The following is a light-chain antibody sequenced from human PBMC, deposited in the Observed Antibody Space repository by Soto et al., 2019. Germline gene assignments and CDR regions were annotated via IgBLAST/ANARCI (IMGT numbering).Light chain of an antibody. V-gene: IGLV2-14*01. CDR1: SSDIGDSNF. CDR2: DVS. J-gene: IGLJ1*01. CDR3: SSYTSTTTVRFV. Sequence: QSVLAQPASVSGSPGQSITISCTGTSSDIGDSNFVSWYQHHPGKAPKLLIYDVSDRPSRISSRFSGSKSGNTASLTISGLQAEDEALYYCSSYTSTTTVRFVFGTGTKLTVL.